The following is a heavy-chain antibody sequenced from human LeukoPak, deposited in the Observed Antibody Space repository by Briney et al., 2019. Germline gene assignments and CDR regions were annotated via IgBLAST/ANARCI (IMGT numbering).Heavy chain of an antibody. CDR2: IYTSGST. D-gene: IGHD3-22*01. J-gene: IGHJ3*02. CDR1: GGSISSYY. V-gene: IGHV4-4*07. Sequence: SETLSLTCTVSGGSISSYYWSWIRQPAGKGLEWIGRIYTSGSTNYNPSLKSRVTMSVDTSKNQFSLKLSSVTAADTAVYYCARVGGYYARSAFDIWGQGTMVTVSS. CDR3: ARVGGYYARSAFDI.